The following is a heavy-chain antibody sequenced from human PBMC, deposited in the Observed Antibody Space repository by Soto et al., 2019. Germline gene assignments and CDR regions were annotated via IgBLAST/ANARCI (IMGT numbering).Heavy chain of an antibody. CDR1: GFTFGDYT. J-gene: IGHJ4*02. Sequence: GGSLRLSCAASGFTFGDYTMHWVRQGPGKGLEWVSLINWDGSSTFYSDSVKGRFTISRDNSKNSLYLQMNSLGTEDTASYYCAKDTLGYFDYWGQGTMVTVSS. CDR2: INWDGSST. V-gene: IGHV3-43*01. D-gene: IGHD7-27*01. CDR3: AKDTLGYFDY.